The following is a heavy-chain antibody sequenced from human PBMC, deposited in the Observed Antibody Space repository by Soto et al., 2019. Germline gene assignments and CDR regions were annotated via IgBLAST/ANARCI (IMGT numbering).Heavy chain of an antibody. D-gene: IGHD6-19*01. J-gene: IGHJ4*02. CDR3: TRASTVAGGSSKSLPNNY. CDR1: GGTFSSYG. CDR2: IIPLFGTT. Sequence: GAAVKVSCKASGGTFSSYGISWVRQAPGQGIEWMGGIIPLFGTTNYGQKFKGRVTITADESTSTAYMELSTLSSDDTAMYYCTRASTVAGGSSKSLPNNYWGQGTLVTVSS. V-gene: IGHV1-69*13.